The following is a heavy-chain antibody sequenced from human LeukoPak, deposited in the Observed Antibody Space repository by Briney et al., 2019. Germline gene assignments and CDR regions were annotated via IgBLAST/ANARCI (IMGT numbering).Heavy chain of an antibody. CDR1: GGSISSGSYY. CDR2: IYTSGST. CDR3: ARVGRGVAGGELDY. Sequence: SETLSLTCTVSGGSISSGSYYWSWIRQPAGKGLEWIGRIYTSGSTNYNPSLKSRVTMSVDTSKNQFSLKLSSVTAADTAVYYCARVGRGVAGGELDYWGQGTLVTVSS. J-gene: IGHJ4*02. V-gene: IGHV4-61*02. D-gene: IGHD6-19*01.